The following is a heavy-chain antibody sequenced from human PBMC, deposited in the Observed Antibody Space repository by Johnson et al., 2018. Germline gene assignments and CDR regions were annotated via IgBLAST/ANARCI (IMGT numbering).Heavy chain of an antibody. J-gene: IGHJ6*02. CDR3: ARDQVAGGVGMDV. CDR2: IKQDASEK. CDR1: GFTFSNQW. V-gene: IGHV3-7*01. Sequence: SRRLSCAASGFTFSNQWMHWVRQAPGKGLVWVANIKQDASEKYYVDSVRGRFTISRDNAKNSLYLQMNSLRAEDTAVYYCARDQVAGGVGMDVWGQGTTVTVAS. D-gene: IGHD3-3*01.